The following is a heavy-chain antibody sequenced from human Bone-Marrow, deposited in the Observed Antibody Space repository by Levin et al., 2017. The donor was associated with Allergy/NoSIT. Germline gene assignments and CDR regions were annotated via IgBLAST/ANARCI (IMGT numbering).Heavy chain of an antibody. CDR3: TRGSAYSGSYSH. Sequence: GESLKISCTASGFTFGDYAMSWFRQAPGKGLEWVGFIRSKAYGGTTEYAASVKGRFTISRDDSKSIAYLQMNSLKTEDTAVYYCTRGSAYSGSYSHWGQGTLVTVSS. J-gene: IGHJ4*02. D-gene: IGHD1-26*01. CDR1: GFTFGDYA. CDR2: IRSKAYGGTT. V-gene: IGHV3-49*03.